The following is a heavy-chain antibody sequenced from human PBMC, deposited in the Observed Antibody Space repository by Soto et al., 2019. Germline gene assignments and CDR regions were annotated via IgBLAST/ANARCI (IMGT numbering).Heavy chain of an antibody. Sequence: SETLSLTCTVSGGSISSYYWSWIRQPPGKGLEWIGYIYYSGTTNYSPSLKSRVTMSVDTSKNQFSLKLSSVSAADTAVYYCARVLPTPNYSDYWGKGTLVTVSS. J-gene: IGHJ4*02. D-gene: IGHD1-26*01. CDR3: ARVLPTPNYSDY. V-gene: IGHV4-59*01. CDR1: GGSISSYY. CDR2: IYYSGTT.